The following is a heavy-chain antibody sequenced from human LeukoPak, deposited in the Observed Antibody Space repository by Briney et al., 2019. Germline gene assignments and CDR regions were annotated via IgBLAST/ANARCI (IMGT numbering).Heavy chain of an antibody. CDR2: INVDGSTT. V-gene: IGHV3-74*01. CDR1: GFTFSTYW. J-gene: IGHJ4*01. CDR3: ARTFGNTYGDY. Sequence: GGSLRLSCAASGFTFSTYWMHWVRHAPGKGLVRVSRINVDGSTTTYADFVKGRFTISRDNAKNTLYLQMNSLRGEDTAVYYCARTFGNTYGDYWGHGTLVTVSS. D-gene: IGHD5-18*01.